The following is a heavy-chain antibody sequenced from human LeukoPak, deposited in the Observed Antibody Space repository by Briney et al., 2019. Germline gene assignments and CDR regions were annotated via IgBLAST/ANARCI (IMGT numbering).Heavy chain of an antibody. CDR2: INQDGSEK. V-gene: IGHV3-7*03. Sequence: GGSLRLSCVASRFTFSNYWMSWVRQAPGKGLEWVANINQDGSEKHYVNSVKGRFTISRDNAKNSLYLQMNSLRAEDTALYYCARGKITYYDFWSGHAFDIWGQGTVVTVSS. D-gene: IGHD3-3*01. CDR1: RFTFSNYW. J-gene: IGHJ3*02. CDR3: ARGKITYYDFWSGHAFDI.